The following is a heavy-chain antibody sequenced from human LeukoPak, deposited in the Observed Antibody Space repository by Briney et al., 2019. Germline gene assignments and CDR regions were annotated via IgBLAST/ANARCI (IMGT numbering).Heavy chain of an antibody. Sequence: GRSLRLSCAASGFTFSSYAMHWVRQAPGKGLEWVAVISYDGSNKYYADSVKGRSTISRDNSKHTLYLQMNSLRAEDTAVYYCARGIPNSYGKDYWGQGTLVTVSS. CDR2: ISYDGSNK. J-gene: IGHJ4*02. CDR3: ARGIPNSYGKDY. CDR1: GFTFSSYA. D-gene: IGHD3-16*01. V-gene: IGHV3-30-3*01.